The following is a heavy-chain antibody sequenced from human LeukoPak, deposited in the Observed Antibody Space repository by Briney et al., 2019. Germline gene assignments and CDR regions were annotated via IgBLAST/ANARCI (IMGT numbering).Heavy chain of an antibody. CDR2: ISGSGGST. J-gene: IGHJ4*02. D-gene: IGHD6-19*01. CDR1: GFTLSTNA. V-gene: IGHV3-23*01. CDR3: AKSPVAG. Sequence: GGSLRLSCLTSGFTLSTNAMSWVRQAPGKGLEWVSAISGSGGSTYYADSVKGRFTISRDNSKNTLYLQMNSLRAEDTAVYYCAKSPVAGWGQGTLVTVSS.